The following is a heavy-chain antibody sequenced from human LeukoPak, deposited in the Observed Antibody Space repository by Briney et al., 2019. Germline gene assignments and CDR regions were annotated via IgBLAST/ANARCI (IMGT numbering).Heavy chain of an antibody. CDR3: AKSYYGSGSSFLQY. J-gene: IGHJ4*02. D-gene: IGHD3-10*01. CDR1: GFTFSSYA. CDR2: ISGSGGST. V-gene: IGHV3-23*01. Sequence: GGSLRLSCAASGFTFSSYAMSWVRQAPGKGLEWVSAISGSGGSTYYADSVKGRFTISRDNSKNTLYLQMNSLRAEDTAVYYCAKSYYGSGSSFLQYWGQGTLVTVSS.